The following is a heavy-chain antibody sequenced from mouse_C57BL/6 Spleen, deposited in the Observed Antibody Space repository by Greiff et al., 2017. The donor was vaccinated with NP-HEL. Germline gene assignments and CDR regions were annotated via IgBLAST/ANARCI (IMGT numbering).Heavy chain of an antibody. Sequence: EVHLVESGGGLVQPGGSMKLSCAASGFTFSDAWMDWVRQSPEKGLEWVAEIRNKANNHATYYAESVKGRFTISRDDSKSSVYLQMNSLRAEDTGIYYCTRGSTTVVNYFDYWGQGTTLTVSS. V-gene: IGHV6-6*01. CDR1: GFTFSDAW. CDR3: TRGSTTVVNYFDY. J-gene: IGHJ2*01. CDR2: IRNKANNHAT. D-gene: IGHD1-1*01.